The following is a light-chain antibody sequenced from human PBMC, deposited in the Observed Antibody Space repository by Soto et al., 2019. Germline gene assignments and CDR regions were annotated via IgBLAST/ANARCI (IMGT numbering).Light chain of an antibody. J-gene: IGLJ3*02. CDR3: NSYTSSGTLWV. V-gene: IGLV2-14*01. CDR2: DVS. Sequence: QSALTQPASVSGSPGQSIIISCTGTSSDVGGYNYVSWYQQHPGKAPKLMIYDVSNRPSGVSNRFSGSKSGNTASLTVSWLQAEDEADYYCNSYTSSGTLWVFGRGTKLTVL. CDR1: SSDVGGYNY.